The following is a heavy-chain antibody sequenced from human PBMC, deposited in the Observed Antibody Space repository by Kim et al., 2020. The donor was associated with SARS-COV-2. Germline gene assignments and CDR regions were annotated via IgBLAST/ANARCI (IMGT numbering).Heavy chain of an antibody. CDR1: GGSFSGYY. Sequence: SETLSLTCAVYGGSFSGYYWSWIRQPPGKGLEWIGEINHSGSTNYNASLKSRVTISVDTSKNQFSLKLSSVTAADTAVYYCARGNNWNDPGDAFDIWGQGTMVTVSS. CDR2: INHSGST. J-gene: IGHJ3*02. V-gene: IGHV4-34*01. CDR3: ARGNNWNDPGDAFDI. D-gene: IGHD1-1*01.